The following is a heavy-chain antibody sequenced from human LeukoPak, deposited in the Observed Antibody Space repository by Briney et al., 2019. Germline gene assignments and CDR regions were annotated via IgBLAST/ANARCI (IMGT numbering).Heavy chain of an antibody. Sequence: GSVKDSCKAPVYTSTSYQLNWVGPATGQGLERMGWMNANSGNTGYAQKFQGRVTMTRNTSISTAYMELSSLRSEDTAVYYCARVRLRGNWFDPWGQGTLVTVSS. J-gene: IGHJ5*02. D-gene: IGHD4-17*01. CDR3: ARVRLRGNWFDP. V-gene: IGHV1-8*01. CDR1: VYTSTSYQ. CDR2: MNANSGNT.